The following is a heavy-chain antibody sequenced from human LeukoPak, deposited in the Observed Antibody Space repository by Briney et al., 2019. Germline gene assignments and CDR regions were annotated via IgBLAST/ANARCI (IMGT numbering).Heavy chain of an antibody. D-gene: IGHD3-3*01. Sequence: GGSLRLSCAASGFTFSSYGMHWVRQAPGKGLEWVAFIRYDGSNKYYADSVKGRFTISRDNAKNTLYLQMNSLRAEDTAVYYCARWDYDFWSGYSTAYYMDVWGKGTTVTVSS. CDR3: ARWDYDFWSGYSTAYYMDV. J-gene: IGHJ6*03. V-gene: IGHV3-30*02. CDR1: GFTFSSYG. CDR2: IRYDGSNK.